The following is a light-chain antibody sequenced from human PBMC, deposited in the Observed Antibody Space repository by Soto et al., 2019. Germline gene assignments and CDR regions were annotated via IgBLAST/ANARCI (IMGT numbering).Light chain of an antibody. V-gene: IGKV3-20*01. CDR2: GAS. Sequence: ESMLTQSPGTLSLSPGERATLSCRTSQSVSSRYLAWYQQKPGQAPRLLIYGASIRATGIPDRFSGSGSGTDFTLTISRLEPEDFAVYYCQQFGSSPPAFTFGQGTKLEI. CDR1: QSVSSRY. CDR3: QQFGSSPPAFT. J-gene: IGKJ2*01.